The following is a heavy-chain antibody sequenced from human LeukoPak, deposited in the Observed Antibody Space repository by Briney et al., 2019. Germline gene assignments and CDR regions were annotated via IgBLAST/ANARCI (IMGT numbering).Heavy chain of an antibody. Sequence: SETLSLTCTVPGGSISSYYWTWIRQPPGKGLEWIGYIYYTGSTSYSPSLKSRVTISADTSKNQFSLNLSSVTAADTAVYYCARESVAAAAFDYWGRGTLVTVSS. V-gene: IGHV4-59*01. CDR2: IYYTGST. J-gene: IGHJ4*02. D-gene: IGHD6-13*01. CDR1: GGSISSYY. CDR3: ARESVAAAAFDY.